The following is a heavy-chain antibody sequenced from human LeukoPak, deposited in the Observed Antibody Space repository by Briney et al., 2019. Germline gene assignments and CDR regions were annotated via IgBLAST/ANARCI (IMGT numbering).Heavy chain of an antibody. V-gene: IGHV1-46*01. CDR3: ARDRRVDRYFDL. J-gene: IGHJ2*01. D-gene: IGHD2-15*01. CDR1: GYTFTSYY. Sequence: ASVKVSCKASGYTFTSYYMHWVRQAPGQGLEWMGIINPSGGSASYAQKFQGRVTMTRDMSTSTVYMELSSLRSEDTAVYYCARDRRVDRYFDLWGRGTLVTVSS. CDR2: INPSGGSA.